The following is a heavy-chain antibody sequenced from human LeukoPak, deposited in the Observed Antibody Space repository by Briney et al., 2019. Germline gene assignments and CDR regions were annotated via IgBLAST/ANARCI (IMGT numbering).Heavy chain of an antibody. J-gene: IGHJ4*02. D-gene: IGHD6-13*01. Sequence: ASVKVSCKASGYTFTSYDINWVRQATGQGLEWMGWINPNSGGTNYAQKFQGRVTMTRDTSISTAYMELSRLRSDDTAVYYCARGIAAAGTFLIWGQGTLVTVSS. CDR3: ARGIAAAGTFLI. CDR2: INPNSGGT. CDR1: GYTFTSYD. V-gene: IGHV1-2*02.